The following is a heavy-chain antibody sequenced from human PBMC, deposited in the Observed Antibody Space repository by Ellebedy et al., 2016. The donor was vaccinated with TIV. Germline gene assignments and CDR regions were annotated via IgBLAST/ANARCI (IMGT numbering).Heavy chain of an antibody. V-gene: IGHV3-48*01. CDR3: ARRYCSSTSCLMDV. CDR1: GFTFSSYN. Sequence: GESLKISCAASGFTFSSYNMNWVRQAPGKGLEWVSYISSSSTTIYYADSVKGRFTISRDNAKSSLYLQMNSLRAEDTAVYYCARRYCSSTSCLMDVWGQGTTVTVSS. CDR2: ISSSSTTI. J-gene: IGHJ6*02. D-gene: IGHD2-2*01.